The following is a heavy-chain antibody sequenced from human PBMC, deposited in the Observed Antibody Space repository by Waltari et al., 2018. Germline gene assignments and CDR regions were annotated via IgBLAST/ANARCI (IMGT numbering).Heavy chain of an antibody. D-gene: IGHD1-20*01. Sequence: EVQLLESGGDFVQPGGSLRLSCAISGFSFGSDAINWVRQAPGTGLGWVAAISGSYDTYYVLSVNGRFTISRDTSRNTVYLHMSSLRAEDTAVYYCAKPFYNWDDPLDSWGQGTLVTVSS. J-gene: IGHJ4*02. CDR1: GFSFGSDA. CDR3: AKPFYNWDDPLDS. V-gene: IGHV3-23*01. CDR2: ISGSYDT.